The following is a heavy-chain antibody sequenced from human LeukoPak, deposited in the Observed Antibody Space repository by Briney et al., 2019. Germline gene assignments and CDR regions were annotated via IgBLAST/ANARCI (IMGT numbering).Heavy chain of an antibody. CDR3: ARGKWELHFDY. D-gene: IGHD1-26*01. Sequence: SQTLSLTCTVSGNSVSSGTFCWNWIRQPPGKGLEWIGYIYYSGSTNYNPSLKSRVTISVDTSKNQFSLKLRSVTAADTAMYYCARGKWELHFDYWGQGALVTVSS. CDR1: GNSVSSGTFC. V-gene: IGHV4-61*01. CDR2: IYYSGST. J-gene: IGHJ4*02.